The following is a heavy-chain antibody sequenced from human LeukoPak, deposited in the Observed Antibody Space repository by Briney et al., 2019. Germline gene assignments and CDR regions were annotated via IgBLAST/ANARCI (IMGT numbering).Heavy chain of an antibody. Sequence: GGSLRLSCAASGFTFSSYAMSWVRQAPGKGLEWVSAIGGSGGSTYYADSVKGRFTISRDNSKNTLYLQMNSLRAEDTAVYYCAKITYYDILTGYLVAPYFDYWGQGTLVTVSS. CDR1: GFTFSSYA. V-gene: IGHV3-23*01. CDR3: AKITYYDILTGYLVAPYFDY. J-gene: IGHJ4*02. D-gene: IGHD3-9*01. CDR2: IGGSGGST.